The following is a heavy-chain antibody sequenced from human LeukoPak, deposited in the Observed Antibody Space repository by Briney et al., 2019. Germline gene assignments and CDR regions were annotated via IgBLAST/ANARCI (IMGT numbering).Heavy chain of an antibody. CDR1: GGSMSNSY. D-gene: IGHD3-22*01. V-gene: IGHV4-4*07. CDR2: MYVSGTT. Sequence: SETLSLTCTVSGGSMSNSYLTWVRQPAGKGLEWIGRMYVSGTTNYNPSLRSRVSMSIDSSNNQFSLRLGSVTAADTAVYYCARENYYDSSGYSEGMDDWGQGTTVTVS. CDR3: ARENYYDSSGYSEGMDD. J-gene: IGHJ6*02.